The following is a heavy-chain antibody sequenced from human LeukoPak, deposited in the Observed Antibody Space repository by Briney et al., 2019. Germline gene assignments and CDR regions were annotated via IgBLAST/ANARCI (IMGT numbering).Heavy chain of an antibody. CDR3: ARVAVAGTGDWFDP. CDR1: GYTFTSHD. D-gene: IGHD6-19*01. Sequence: VASVKVSCKASGYTFTSHDINWVRQATGQGLEWMGWMNPSSVTTGSAQKFQGRVTMTRNTSISTAYMELSGLRSEGTAVYYCARVAVAGTGDWFDPWGQGTLVTVSS. CDR2: MNPSSVTT. V-gene: IGHV1-8*01. J-gene: IGHJ5*02.